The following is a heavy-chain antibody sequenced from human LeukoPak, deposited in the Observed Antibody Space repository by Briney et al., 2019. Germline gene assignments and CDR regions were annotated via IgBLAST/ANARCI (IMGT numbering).Heavy chain of an antibody. D-gene: IGHD2-2*01. CDR1: GGSFSGYY. CDR3: ARVGIVVVPAAPGIGFDP. J-gene: IGHJ5*02. CDR2: INHSGST. Sequence: PSETLSLTCAVYGGSFSGYYWSWIRQPPGKGLEWIGEINHSGSTNYNPSLKSRVTISVDTSKNQFSLKLSSVTAADTAVYYCARVGIVVVPAAPGIGFDPWGQGTLVTVSS. V-gene: IGHV4-34*01.